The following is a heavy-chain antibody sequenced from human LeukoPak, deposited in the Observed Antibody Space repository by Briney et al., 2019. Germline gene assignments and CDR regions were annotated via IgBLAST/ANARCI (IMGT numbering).Heavy chain of an antibody. CDR1: GGSISSGDYY. CDR3: ARGAFGWDIDY. V-gene: IGHV4-30-4*08. Sequence: SETLSLTCTVSGGSISSGDYYWSWIRQPPGKGLEWIGYIYYSGSTYYNPSLKSRVTISVDTSKNQFSLKLSSVTAADTAVYYCARGAFGWDIDYWGQGTLVTVSS. D-gene: IGHD1-26*01. J-gene: IGHJ4*02. CDR2: IYYSGST.